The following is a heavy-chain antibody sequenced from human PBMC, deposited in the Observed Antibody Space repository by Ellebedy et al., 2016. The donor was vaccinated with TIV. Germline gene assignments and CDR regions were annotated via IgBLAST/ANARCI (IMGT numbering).Heavy chain of an antibody. CDR3: IFKGMSARLY. D-gene: IGHD6-6*01. J-gene: IGHJ1*01. Sequence: PGGSLRLSCAASGFTFSNYAMNWVRQAPGKGLEWVSGIISSGDSTYYADSVKRRFTVSRDNSKHPLLLQVNSLRAEDKTVYYCIFKGMSARLYWGQGTLVTVSS. V-gene: IGHV3-23*01. CDR1: GFTFSNYA. CDR2: IISSGDST.